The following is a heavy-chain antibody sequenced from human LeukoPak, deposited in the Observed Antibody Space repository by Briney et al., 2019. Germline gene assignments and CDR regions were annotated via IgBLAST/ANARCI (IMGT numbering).Heavy chain of an antibody. D-gene: IGHD2-8*02. CDR1: GGSFSGYY. Sequence: SETLSLTCAVYGGSFSGYYWSWIRQPPGKGLEWIGEINHSGSTNYNPSLKSRATISVDTSKNQFSLKLSSVTAADTAVYYCARGPRYCTGGVCHWFDPWGQGTLVTVSS. CDR3: ARGPRYCTGGVCHWFDP. J-gene: IGHJ5*02. CDR2: INHSGST. V-gene: IGHV4-34*01.